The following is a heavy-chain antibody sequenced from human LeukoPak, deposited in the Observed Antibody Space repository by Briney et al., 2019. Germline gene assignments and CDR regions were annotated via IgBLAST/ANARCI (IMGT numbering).Heavy chain of an antibody. CDR1: GYTFTSYD. CDR3: AEMTTDAYNWFDP. V-gene: IGHV1-2*02. J-gene: IGHJ5*02. CDR2: INPNSGGT. Sequence: GASVKVSCKASGYTFTSYDINWVRQATGQGLEWMGWINPNSGGTNYAQKFQGRVTMTRDTSISTAYMELSRLRSDDTAVYYCAEMTTDAYNWFDPWGQGTLVTVSS. D-gene: IGHD5-24*01.